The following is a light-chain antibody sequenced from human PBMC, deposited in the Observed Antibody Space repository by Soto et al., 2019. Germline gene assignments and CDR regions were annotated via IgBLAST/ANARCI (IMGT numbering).Light chain of an antibody. CDR2: DAS. J-gene: IGKJ5*01. CDR1: QSVSSY. Sequence: EIVLTQSPATLSLSPGERATLSCRASQSVSSYLAWYQQKPGQAPRLLIYDASNRATGIPARFSGSGSGTDFTLTISSVEPEDFAMYYCHQRNQFGQGTRLEIK. CDR3: HQRNQ. V-gene: IGKV3-11*01.